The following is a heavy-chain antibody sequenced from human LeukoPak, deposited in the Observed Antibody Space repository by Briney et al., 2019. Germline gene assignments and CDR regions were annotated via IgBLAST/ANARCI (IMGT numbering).Heavy chain of an antibody. Sequence: PSETLSLTCTVSGGSISSSGYYWGWIRQPPGKGLEWIGSIYYSGSTYYNPSLKSRVTISVDTSKNQISLKLGSVTAADTAVYYCAGDSSGWYHWDYWGQGTLVTVSS. CDR2: IYYSGST. CDR3: AGDSSGWYHWDY. V-gene: IGHV4-39*07. D-gene: IGHD6-19*01. J-gene: IGHJ4*02. CDR1: GGSISSSGYY.